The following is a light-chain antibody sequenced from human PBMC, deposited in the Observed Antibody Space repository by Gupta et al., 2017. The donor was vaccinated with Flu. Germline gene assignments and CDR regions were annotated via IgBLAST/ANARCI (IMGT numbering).Light chain of an antibody. CDR3: QQYNNCPGT. Sequence: EILMTQSPATLSVSLGERATVSCRASQSVSSNLAWYQQNPGHAPRLLIYAASTRATGIPARFSGSGSGTEFTLTISSLQSEDFAVYYCQQYNNCPGTFGQGTKVEIK. CDR1: QSVSSN. V-gene: IGKV3-15*01. CDR2: AAS. J-gene: IGKJ1*01.